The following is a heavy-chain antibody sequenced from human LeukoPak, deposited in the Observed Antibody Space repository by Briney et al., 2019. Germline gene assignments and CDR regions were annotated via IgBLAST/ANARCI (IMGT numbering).Heavy chain of an antibody. CDR1: GFTFVDYT. D-gene: IGHD6-13*01. V-gene: IGHV3-48*01. CDR3: AREPTYSSSWHTSCDY. CDR2: ITGSSSSI. Sequence: GGSLRLSCAASGFTFVDYTINWLRQAPGKGLEWVSYITGSSSSIYYADSVKGRFTISRDNAKNLLYLQMNSLRAEDTAVYYCAREPTYSSSWHTSCDYWGQGILVTVSS. J-gene: IGHJ4*02.